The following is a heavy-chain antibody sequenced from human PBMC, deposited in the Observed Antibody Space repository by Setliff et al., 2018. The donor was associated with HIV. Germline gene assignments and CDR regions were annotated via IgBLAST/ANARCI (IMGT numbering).Heavy chain of an antibody. J-gene: IGHJ4*02. V-gene: IGHV4-61*02. CDR1: GGSISSGSYY. D-gene: IGHD2-15*01. CDR2: IYTSGST. Sequence: PSETLSLTCTVSGGSISSGSYYWSWIRQPAGKGLEWIGRIYTSGSTNYNPSLKSRVTISVDTSKNQFSLKLSSVTAADTAVYYCARSHFYCSGGSCYSGYFDYWGQGTPVTVSS. CDR3: ARSHFYCSGGSCYSGYFDY.